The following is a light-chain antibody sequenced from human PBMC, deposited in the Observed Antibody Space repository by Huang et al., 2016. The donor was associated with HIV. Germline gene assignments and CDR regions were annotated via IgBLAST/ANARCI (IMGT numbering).Light chain of an antibody. J-gene: IGKJ4*01. V-gene: IGKV3-20*01. CDR2: GAS. CDR3: QQYGSSPLT. CDR1: QSVSSSF. Sequence: EIVLTQSPGTLSLSPGERATLSCRASQSVSSSFLAWYQQKPGQAPRLLIYGASNRATGIPDRCSGSGSGTDFTLTISRLEPEDFAVYYCQQYGSSPLTFGGGTKVEIK.